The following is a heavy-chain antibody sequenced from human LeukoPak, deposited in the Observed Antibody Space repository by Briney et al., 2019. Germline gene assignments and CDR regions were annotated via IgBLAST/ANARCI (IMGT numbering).Heavy chain of an antibody. Sequence: PGGSLRLSCAASGFTFSNYAMSWVRQAPGKGLEWVSGISGSGDTTYYADSVRGRFTISRDNSKNTLYLQMNSLRAEDTAVYYCAKDGTTTRHNWFDPWGQGTLVTVSS. V-gene: IGHV3-23*01. D-gene: IGHD1-7*01. CDR1: GFTFSNYA. J-gene: IGHJ5*02. CDR3: AKDGTTTRHNWFDP. CDR2: ISGSGDTT.